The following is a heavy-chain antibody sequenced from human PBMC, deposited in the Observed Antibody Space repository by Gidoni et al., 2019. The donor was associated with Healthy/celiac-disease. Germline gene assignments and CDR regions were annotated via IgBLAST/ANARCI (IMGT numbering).Heavy chain of an antibody. J-gene: IGHJ4*02. CDR1: GYSFTSYW. Sequence: EVQLVQSVAEVKKPGASLKISCTGSGYSFTSYWIAWVRQMPGKGLEWMGIIYPGDSDTRYSPYFQGQVTISADKSISTAYLQWSGLKASDTAMYYCARRHKGSGSYSLDYWGQGTLVTVSS. CDR3: ARRHKGSGSYSLDY. CDR2: IYPGDSDT. D-gene: IGHD3-10*01. V-gene: IGHV5-51*03.